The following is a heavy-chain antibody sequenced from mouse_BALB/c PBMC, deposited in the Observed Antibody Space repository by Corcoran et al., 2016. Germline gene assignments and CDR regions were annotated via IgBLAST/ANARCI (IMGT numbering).Heavy chain of an antibody. CDR2: IDPANGNT. CDR1: GFNIKDTY. CDR3: ARRGYGSRFDY. V-gene: IGHV14-3*02. Sequence: EVQLQQSGAELVKPGASVKLSCTASGFNIKDTYMHWVKQRPEQGLEWIGRIDPANGNTKYDPKFQGKATITADTSSNTAYLPLSSLTSEDTAVYYCARRGYGSRFDYWGQGTTLTVSS. D-gene: IGHD1-1*01. J-gene: IGHJ2*01.